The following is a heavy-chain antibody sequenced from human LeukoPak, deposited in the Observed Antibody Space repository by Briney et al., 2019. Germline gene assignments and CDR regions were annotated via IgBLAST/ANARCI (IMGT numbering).Heavy chain of an antibody. V-gene: IGHV4-39*07. CDR2: IYYSGST. D-gene: IGHD6-19*01. CDR3: ARVRVAAVFDY. Sequence: SETLSLTCTVSGGSISSSSYYWGWIRQPPGKGLEWIGSIYYSGSTYYNPSLKSRVTISVDTSKNQFSLKLSSVTAADTAVYYCARVRVAAVFDYWGQGTLVTVSS. J-gene: IGHJ4*02. CDR1: GGSISSSSYY.